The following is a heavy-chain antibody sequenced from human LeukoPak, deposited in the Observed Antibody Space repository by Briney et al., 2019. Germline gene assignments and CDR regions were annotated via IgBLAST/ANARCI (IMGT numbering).Heavy chain of an antibody. J-gene: IGHJ4*02. D-gene: IGHD2-2*01. CDR2: IYHSGST. V-gene: IGHV4-38-2*02. CDR1: GYSISSGYY. CDR3: ARGIVVVPAAPRVAPRPRYFDY. Sequence: SETLSLTCTVSGYSISSGYYWGWIRQPPGKGLEWIGSIYHSGSTYYDPSLKSRVTISVDTSKNQFSLKLSSVTAADTAVYYCARGIVVVPAAPRVAPRPRYFDYWGQGTLVTVSS.